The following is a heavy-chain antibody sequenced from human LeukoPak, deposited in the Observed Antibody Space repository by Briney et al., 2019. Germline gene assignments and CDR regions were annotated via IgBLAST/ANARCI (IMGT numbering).Heavy chain of an antibody. D-gene: IGHD1-26*01. CDR1: GGSISSSSYS. V-gene: IGHV4-61*05. CDR3: ARLVGATSVAFDI. Sequence: SETLSLTCTVSGGSISSSSYSWGWTRQPPGKGLEWIGYIYYSGSTNYNPSPKSRVTISVDTSKNQFSLKLSSVTAADTAVYYCARLVGATSVAFDIWGQGTMVTVSS. CDR2: IYYSGST. J-gene: IGHJ3*02.